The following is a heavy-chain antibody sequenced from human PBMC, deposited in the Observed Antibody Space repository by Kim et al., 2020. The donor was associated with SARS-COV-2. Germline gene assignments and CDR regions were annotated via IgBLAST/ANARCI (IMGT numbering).Heavy chain of an antibody. Sequence: SETLSLTCTVSGGSISSSSYYWGWIRQPPGKGLEWIGSIYYSGSTYYNPSLKSLVTISVDTSKNQFSLKLSSVTAADTAVYYCARRAWGPQALYYDILTGYYNSGIGRDAFDIWGQGTMVTGSS. CDR1: GGSISSSSYY. V-gene: IGHV4-39*01. CDR2: IYYSGST. J-gene: IGHJ3*02. CDR3: ARRAWGPQALYYDILTGYYNSGIGRDAFDI. D-gene: IGHD3-9*01.